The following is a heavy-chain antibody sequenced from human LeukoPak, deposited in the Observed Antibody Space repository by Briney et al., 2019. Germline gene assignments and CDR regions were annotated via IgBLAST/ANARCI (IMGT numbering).Heavy chain of an antibody. Sequence: GGSLRLSCAASGFTFSSHGMHWVRQPPGKGLEWVANIKQDGSQKYYVDSLKGRFIISRDNAKNSLYLQMNNLRAEDTAIYYCTRVFYYGSRYYYMDVWGKGTTVTISS. CDR3: TRVFYYGSRYYYMDV. J-gene: IGHJ6*03. CDR2: IKQDGSQK. V-gene: IGHV3-7*01. CDR1: GFTFSSHG. D-gene: IGHD3-10*01.